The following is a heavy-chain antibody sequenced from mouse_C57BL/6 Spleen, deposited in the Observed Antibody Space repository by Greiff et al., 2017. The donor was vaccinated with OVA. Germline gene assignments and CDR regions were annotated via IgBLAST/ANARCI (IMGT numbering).Heavy chain of an antibody. V-gene: IGHV3-6*01. D-gene: IGHD4-1*01. J-gene: IGHJ4*01. CDR1: GYSITSGYY. Sequence: EVKLQESGPGLVKPSQSLSLTCSVTGYSITSGYYWNWIRQFPGNKLEWMGYISYDGSNNYNPSLKNRISITRDTSKNQFFLKLNSVTTEDTATYYCARDLTGTAMDYWGQGTSVTVSS. CDR2: ISYDGSN. CDR3: ARDLTGTAMDY.